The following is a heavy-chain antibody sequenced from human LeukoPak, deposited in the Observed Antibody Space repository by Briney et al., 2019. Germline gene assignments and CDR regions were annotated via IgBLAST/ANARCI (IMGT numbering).Heavy chain of an antibody. J-gene: IGHJ4*02. CDR3: ARSGYSYGHHDY. CDR1: GGSISSYS. D-gene: IGHD5-18*01. V-gene: IGHV4-4*07. Sequence: SETLSLTCTVSGGSISSYSWSWIRQPAGKGLEWIGRIYTSGSTKYNPSLKSRVTISVDTSKNQFSLKLSSVTAADTAVYYCARSGYSYGHHDYWGQGTLVTVSS. CDR2: IYTSGST.